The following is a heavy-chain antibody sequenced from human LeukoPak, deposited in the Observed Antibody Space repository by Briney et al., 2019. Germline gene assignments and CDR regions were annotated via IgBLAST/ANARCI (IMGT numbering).Heavy chain of an antibody. CDR2: INPSGGST. CDR1: GYTFTSYY. Sequence: GASVKVSCKASGYTFTSYYMHWVRQAPGQGLEWMGIINPSGGSTSYAQKFQGRVTMTRDTSTSTVYMELSSLRSEDTAVYYCAIQPIAAAGNYYYYMDVWGKGTTVTVSS. J-gene: IGHJ6*03. D-gene: IGHD6-13*01. V-gene: IGHV1-46*01. CDR3: AIQPIAAAGNYYYYMDV.